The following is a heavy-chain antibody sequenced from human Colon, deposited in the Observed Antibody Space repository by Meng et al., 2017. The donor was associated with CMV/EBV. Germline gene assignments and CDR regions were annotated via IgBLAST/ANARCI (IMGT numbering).Heavy chain of an antibody. J-gene: IGHJ4*02. CDR2: VSGSGGST. D-gene: IGHD2-21*02. Sequence: ETLSLTCSVSGDSLSRSPHYWGWVRQAPGKGLEWVSSVSGSGGSTYHADAVKGRFTVSKDNAEEMMYLQMNSLRAEDTGIYYCTRDRPREYCIGTNCYSNDYWGQGTLVTVSS. CDR3: TRDRPREYCIGTNCYSNDY. CDR1: GDSLSRSPHY. V-gene: IGHV3-23*01.